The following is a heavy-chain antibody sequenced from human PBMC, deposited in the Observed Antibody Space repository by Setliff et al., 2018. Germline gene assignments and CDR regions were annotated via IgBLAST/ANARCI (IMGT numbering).Heavy chain of an antibody. D-gene: IGHD1-26*01. CDR2: LHTSGST. V-gene: IGHV4-61*02. CDR3: ARDNTILGATDH. CDR1: GGSLNSGSYY. J-gene: IGHJ5*02. Sequence: SETLSLTCAVSGGSLNSGSYYWSWIRQSTERGLEWLGRLHTSGSTTYNPALNSRVTISVDKSTNQFSLRLTSLTAADTAVYFCARDNTILGATDHWGQGTLVTVSS.